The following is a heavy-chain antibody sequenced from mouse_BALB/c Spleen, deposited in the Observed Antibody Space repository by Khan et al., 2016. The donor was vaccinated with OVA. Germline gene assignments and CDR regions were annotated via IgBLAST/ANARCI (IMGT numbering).Heavy chain of an antibody. D-gene: IGHD2-2*01. CDR2: INPYYGSS. V-gene: IGHV1-39*01. CDR1: GYSFTDYM. Sequence: LVDSGPELVRPGASVKISCKASGYSFTDYMMFWVKQSHGKSLEWIGNINPYYGSSNYNLKFRDKATLTVDRSSTTAYMQLNSLTSEDSAVYYCARAGWLQGLLAYWGQGTLVTVSA. CDR3: ARAGWLQGLLAY. J-gene: IGHJ3*01.